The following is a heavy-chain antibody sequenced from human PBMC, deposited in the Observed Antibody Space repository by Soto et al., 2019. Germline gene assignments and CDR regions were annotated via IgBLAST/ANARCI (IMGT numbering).Heavy chain of an antibody. Sequence: EVQLVESGGGLVQPGRSLRLSCAASGFTFDDYAMHWVRQAPGKGLEWVSGISWNSGSIGYADSVKGRFTISRDNAKNSLYLQMNSLRAEDTALYYCAKVITMIVVATGAFDIWGQGTMVTVSS. D-gene: IGHD3-22*01. CDR1: GFTFDDYA. CDR3: AKVITMIVVATGAFDI. J-gene: IGHJ3*02. V-gene: IGHV3-9*01. CDR2: ISWNSGSI.